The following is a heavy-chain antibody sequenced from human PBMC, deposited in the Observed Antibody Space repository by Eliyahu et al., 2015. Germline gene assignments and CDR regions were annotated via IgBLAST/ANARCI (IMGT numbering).Heavy chain of an antibody. D-gene: IGHD3-22*01. J-gene: IGHJ4*02. CDR2: IRSSSSYI. V-gene: IGHV3-21*01. CDR1: GFTFSSYS. CDR3: ARSAPVDSSGYYPRTIFDY. Sequence: EVQLVESGGGLVKPGGSLRLSCAASGFTFSSYSMNWVRQAPGKGLEWVSXIRSSSSYIYYADSVKGRFTISRDNAKNSLYLQMNSLRAEDTAVYYCARSAPVDSSGYYPRTIFDYWGQGTLVTVSS.